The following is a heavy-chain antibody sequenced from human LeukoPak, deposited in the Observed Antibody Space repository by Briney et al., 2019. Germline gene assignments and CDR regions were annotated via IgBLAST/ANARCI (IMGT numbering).Heavy chain of an antibody. J-gene: IGHJ3*02. CDR3: ARDRAPKTVTSEVDAFDI. V-gene: IGHV1-3*03. Sequence: ASVKVSCKASEYTFASYAIHWVRQAPGQSLEWMGWINAGNGNTKYSREFQGRVTITRDTSATTVYMELSSLRSEDMAVYYCARDRAPKTVTSEVDAFDIWGQGTMVTVSS. CDR2: INAGNGNT. CDR1: EYTFASYA. D-gene: IGHD4-17*01.